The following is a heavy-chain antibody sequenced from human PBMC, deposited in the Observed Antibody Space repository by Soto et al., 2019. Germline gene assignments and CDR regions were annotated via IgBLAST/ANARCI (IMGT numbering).Heavy chain of an antibody. CDR3: AREAPAAIYYYYYMDV. D-gene: IGHD2-2*02. J-gene: IGHJ6*03. V-gene: IGHV3-66*01. CDR1: GFTVSSNY. CDR2: IYSGGST. Sequence: GGSLRLSCAASGFTVSSNYMSWVRQAPGKGLEWVSVIYSGGSTYYADSVKGRFTISRDNSKNTLYLQMNSLRAEDTAVYYCAREAPAAIYYYYYMDVWGKGTTVTVSS.